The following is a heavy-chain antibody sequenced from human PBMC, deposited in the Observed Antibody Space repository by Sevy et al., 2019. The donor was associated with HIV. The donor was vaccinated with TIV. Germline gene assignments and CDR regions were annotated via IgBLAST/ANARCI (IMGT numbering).Heavy chain of an antibody. Sequence: QSQTLSLTCAISGDSISSNSAAWIWIRQSPSRGLEWLGRTYYRSKWYSDYAVSVKSRITINPDPSKNQFSLQLNSVTPEDTAVYYCARGRDMFSRNTRFDPWGQGTLVTVSS. V-gene: IGHV6-1*01. J-gene: IGHJ5*02. D-gene: IGHD3-10*02. CDR3: ARGRDMFSRNTRFDP. CDR1: GDSISSNSAA. CDR2: TYYRSKWYS.